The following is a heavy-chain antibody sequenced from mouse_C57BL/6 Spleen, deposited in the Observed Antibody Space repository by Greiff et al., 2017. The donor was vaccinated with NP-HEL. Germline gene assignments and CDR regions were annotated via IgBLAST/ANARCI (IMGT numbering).Heavy chain of an antibody. V-gene: IGHV1-5*01. D-gene: IGHD1-1*01. Sequence: VHVKQSGTVLARPGASVKMSCKTSGYTFTSYWMHWVKQRPGQGLEWIGAIYPGNSDTSYNQKFKGKAKLTAVTSASTAYMELSSLTNEDSAVYYCTRITTVVATRYFDVWGTGTTVTVSS. CDR1: GYTFTSYW. CDR3: TRITTVVATRYFDV. CDR2: IYPGNSDT. J-gene: IGHJ1*03.